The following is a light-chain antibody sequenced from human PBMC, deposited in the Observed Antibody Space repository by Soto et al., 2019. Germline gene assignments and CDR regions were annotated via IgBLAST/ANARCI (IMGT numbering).Light chain of an antibody. Sequence: EIVMTQSPATLSVSPGERATLSCRASQSVSSDLAWYQQIPGQAPRLLIYGASTRATGIPARFSGSGSGTEFTLTISSLQSEDVATYYCQKYNTVPRTFGQGTKVEI. V-gene: IGKV3-15*01. CDR1: QSVSSD. CDR2: GAS. J-gene: IGKJ1*01. CDR3: QKYNTVPRT.